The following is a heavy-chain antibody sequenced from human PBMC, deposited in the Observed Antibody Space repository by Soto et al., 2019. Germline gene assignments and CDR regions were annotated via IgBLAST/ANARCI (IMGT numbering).Heavy chain of an antibody. Sequence: QLVESGGGLVQPGGSLRLSCAASGFTLNNYWMHWVRQAPGMGLVWVSRINGDATSTSYADSVKGRFIISRDNARNTLYLQMNSLRAEDTALYYCARGDIAAETFFYYYGMDLWGQGTTVTVS. CDR3: ARGDIAAETFFYYYGMDL. CDR2: INGDATST. V-gene: IGHV3-74*01. CDR1: GFTLNNYW. D-gene: IGHD6-13*01. J-gene: IGHJ6*02.